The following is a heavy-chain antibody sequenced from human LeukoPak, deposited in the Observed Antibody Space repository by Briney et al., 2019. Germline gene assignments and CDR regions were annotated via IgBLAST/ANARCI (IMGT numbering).Heavy chain of an antibody. V-gene: IGHV4-59*01. D-gene: IGHD3-22*01. Sequence: PSETLSLTCTVSGDSLNNAYWSWIRQPPGKGLEWIGHIYYSGSTEYNPSLKSRVTISEDTSENQIFLKLNSVTAADTALYYCARGFTVMDAFDFWGPGTMVSVFS. J-gene: IGHJ3*01. CDR1: GDSLNNAY. CDR3: ARGFTVMDAFDF. CDR2: IYYSGST.